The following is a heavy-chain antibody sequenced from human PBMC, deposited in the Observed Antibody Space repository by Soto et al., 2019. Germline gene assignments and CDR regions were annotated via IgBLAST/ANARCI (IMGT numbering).Heavy chain of an antibody. CDR3: ASVWGRASGMDV. CDR1: RFIFSSFA. D-gene: IGHD1-26*01. CDR2: ISGSSGST. V-gene: IGHV3-23*01. J-gene: IGHJ6*02. Sequence: GGSLRLSCAASRFIFSSFAMSWVRQAPGKGLEWVSSISGSSGSTYYADSVKGRFTISRDNSENTLSLQMTGLRVEDTALYYCASVWGRASGMDVWGQGTTVTVSS.